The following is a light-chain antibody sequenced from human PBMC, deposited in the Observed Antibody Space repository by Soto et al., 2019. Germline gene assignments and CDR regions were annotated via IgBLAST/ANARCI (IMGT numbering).Light chain of an antibody. J-gene: IGLJ3*02. CDR1: SGHSSYA. Sequence: QSVLTQSPSASASLGASVKLTCTLSSGHSSYAIAWHQQQPEKGPRYLMKLNSDGSHSKGDGIPDRFSGSSSGAERYLTISSLPSEDEADYYCQTWGTGTWVFGGGTKLTVL. CDR2: LNSDGSH. V-gene: IGLV4-69*01. CDR3: QTWGTGTWV.